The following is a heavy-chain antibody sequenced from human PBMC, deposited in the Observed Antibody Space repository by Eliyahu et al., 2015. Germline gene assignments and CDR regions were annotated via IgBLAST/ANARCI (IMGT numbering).Heavy chain of an antibody. V-gene: IGHV1-2*02. J-gene: IGHJ3*02. CDR3: AREGGYYYDSSGSYAFDI. CDR1: GYTXTXXY. CDR2: INPNSGGT. Sequence: QVQLVQSGAEVKKPGASXKVSCKASGYTXTXXYMHXVRQAPGXGLEWIGWINPNSGGTNYAQKFQGRVTMTRDTSISTAYMELSRLRSDDTAVYYCAREGGYYYDSSGSYAFDIWGQGTMVTVSS. D-gene: IGHD3-22*01.